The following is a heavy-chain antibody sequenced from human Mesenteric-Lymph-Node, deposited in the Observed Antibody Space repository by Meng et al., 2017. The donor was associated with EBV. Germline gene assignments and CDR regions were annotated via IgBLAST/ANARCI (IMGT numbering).Heavy chain of an antibody. V-gene: IGHV3-15*01. J-gene: IGHJ4*02. Sequence: GVVMSGLSSRLSCVGYEFALNYTWMGCGRQHPANGQEWVCRIKINPICETAHYAPTLQGRFTISRDDSKNTLFLQLSSLQTEDTAVYYCTTDPAARFDYWGQGTLVTVSS. CDR3: TTDPAARFDY. D-gene: IGHD6-25*01. CDR1: EFALNYTW. CDR2: IKINPICETA.